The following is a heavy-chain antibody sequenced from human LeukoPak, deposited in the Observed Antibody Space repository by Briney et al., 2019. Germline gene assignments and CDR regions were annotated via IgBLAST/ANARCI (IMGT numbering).Heavy chain of an antibody. CDR1: GGTFSSYA. CDR3: ARQYDILTGSFDP. CDR2: IIPIFGTA. D-gene: IGHD3-9*01. Sequence: GASVKVSCKASGGTFSSYAISWVRQAPGQGLEWMGGIIPIFGTANYAQKFQGRVTITADESTSTAYMELSSLRSEDTAVYYCARQYDILTGSFDPWGQGTLVTVSS. J-gene: IGHJ5*02. V-gene: IGHV1-69*01.